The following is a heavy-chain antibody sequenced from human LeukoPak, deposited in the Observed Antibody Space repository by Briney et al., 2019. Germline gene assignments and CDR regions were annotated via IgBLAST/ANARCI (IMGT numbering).Heavy chain of an antibody. CDR1: GFTFSSYA. CDR2: ISYDGSNK. D-gene: IGHD4-17*01. CDR3: AKDGQRYGDLAY. V-gene: IGHV3-30*04. Sequence: QPGGSLRLSCAASGFTFSSYAMHWVRQAPGKGLEWVAVISYDGSNKYYADSVKGRFTISRDNSKNTLYLQVNSLRVEDTAVYYCAKDGQRYGDLAYWGQGTLVTVSS. J-gene: IGHJ4*02.